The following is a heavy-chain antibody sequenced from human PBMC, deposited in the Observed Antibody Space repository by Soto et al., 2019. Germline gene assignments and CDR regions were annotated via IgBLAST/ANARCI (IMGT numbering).Heavy chain of an antibody. CDR1: GCSITSGGYS. CDR3: ASSKYEGVAGAVWFDP. J-gene: IGHJ5*02. V-gene: IGHV4-30-2*01. CDR2: MYHSGNT. D-gene: IGHD2-15*01. Sequence: SETLSLTCAVSGCSITSGGYSWGWIRQPPGQGLEWIGCMYHSGNTYYNPSLKGRVTISLDYSRNQFSLRLNSVTAADTAVYFCASSKYEGVAGAVWFDPWGQGTLVTVSS.